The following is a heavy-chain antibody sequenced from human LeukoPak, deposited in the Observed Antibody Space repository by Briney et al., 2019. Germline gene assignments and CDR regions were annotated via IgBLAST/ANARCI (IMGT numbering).Heavy chain of an antibody. CDR2: FRGSGGST. Sequence: GGSLRLSCAASGFTFSSYAMSWVRQAPGKGLEWVSGFRGSGGSTHYADSVKGWFTISRDNSKNTLYLQMNSLRAEDTAVYYCAKDIAVFDWGNAFDIWGQGTMVTVSS. CDR3: AKDIAVFDWGNAFDI. CDR1: GFTFSSYA. J-gene: IGHJ3*02. V-gene: IGHV3-23*01. D-gene: IGHD3-9*01.